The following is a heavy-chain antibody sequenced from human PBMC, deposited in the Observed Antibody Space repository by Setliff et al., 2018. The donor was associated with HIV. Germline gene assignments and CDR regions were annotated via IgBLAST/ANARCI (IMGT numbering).Heavy chain of an antibody. CDR3: AGDNGANGGPGWLGP. V-gene: IGHV4-30-2*01. CDR1: GGSITSGIYS. Sequence: SETLSLTCTVSGGSITSGIYSWSWIRQPPGKGLEWIGYVYQSGSTYYKPSLKSRVTMSVDRSKNQFSLKIDSVTAADTAVYFCAGDNGANGGPGWLGPWGQGILVTVSS. D-gene: IGHD2-8*01. J-gene: IGHJ5*02. CDR2: VYQSGST.